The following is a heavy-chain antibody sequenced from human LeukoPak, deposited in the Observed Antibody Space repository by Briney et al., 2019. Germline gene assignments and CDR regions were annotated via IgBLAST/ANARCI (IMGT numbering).Heavy chain of an antibody. J-gene: IGHJ4*02. CDR1: GYTFTSYA. D-gene: IGHD1-26*01. CDR3: ARGNWGELQYDY. Sequence: ASVKVSCKASGYTFTSYAMHWVRQAPGQRLEWMGWINAGNGNTKYSQKFQGRVTITRDTSASTAYMELSSLRSEDTAVYYCARGNWGELQYDYWGQGTLVTVSS. CDR2: INAGNGNT. V-gene: IGHV1-3*01.